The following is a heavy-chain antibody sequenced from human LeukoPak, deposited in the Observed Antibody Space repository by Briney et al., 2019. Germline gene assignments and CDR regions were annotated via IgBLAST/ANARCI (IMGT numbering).Heavy chain of an antibody. D-gene: IGHD5-24*01. CDR2: INPDGTEP. Sequence: PGGSLRLSCAASGFTFSSYWMSWVRQAPGKGLEWVANINPDGTEPYLADSVKGRFTISRDNARNSLFLQMNSLRVEDTAVYYCVRDRGWQQFDFWGQGALVTVSS. CDR1: GFTFSSYW. V-gene: IGHV3-7*01. J-gene: IGHJ4*02. CDR3: VRDRGWQQFDF.